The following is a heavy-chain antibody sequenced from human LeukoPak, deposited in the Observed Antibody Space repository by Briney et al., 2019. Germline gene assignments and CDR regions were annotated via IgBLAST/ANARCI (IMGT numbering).Heavy chain of an antibody. J-gene: IGHJ4*02. V-gene: IGHV3-74*01. D-gene: IGHD6-13*01. Sequence: PGGSLRLSCAASGFTFSSYWMHWVRQAPGKGLVWVSRINSDGSNTRYADSVNGRFTISRDNAKNTLYLQMNSLRAEDTAVYYCTEGIGAAGTGLAFDYWGQGILVTVSS. CDR1: GFTFSSYW. CDR3: TEGIGAAGTGLAFDY. CDR2: INSDGSNT.